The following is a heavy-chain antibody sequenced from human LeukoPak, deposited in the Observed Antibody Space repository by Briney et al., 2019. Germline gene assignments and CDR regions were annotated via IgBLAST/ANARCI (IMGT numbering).Heavy chain of an antibody. CDR1: GFTFSSYS. D-gene: IGHD2-2*01. V-gene: IGHV3-21*01. Sequence: GGSLRLSCAASGFTFSSYSMNWVRQAPGKGLEWVSSISSSSSYIYYADSVKGRFTISRDKAKNSLYLQMNSLRAEDTAVYYCARGGSLGYCSSTSCSFGWFDPWGQGTLVTVSS. J-gene: IGHJ5*02. CDR2: ISSSSSYI. CDR3: ARGGSLGYCSSTSCSFGWFDP.